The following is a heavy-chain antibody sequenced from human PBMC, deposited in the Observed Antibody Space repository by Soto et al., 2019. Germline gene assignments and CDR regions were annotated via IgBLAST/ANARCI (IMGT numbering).Heavy chain of an antibody. J-gene: IGHJ4*02. CDR2: ISYGGGNE. Sequence: QVQLVESGGGVVQPGRSLRLSCSASGFTFTSYGFHWVRQAPGKGLEWVAIISYGGGNEHYADSVKGRFTISRDNSKTTVYLQMNSLRAEDTAVYYCVRHFDYWGQGTVVTVSS. CDR1: GFTFTSYG. CDR3: VRHFDY. V-gene: IGHV3-30*03.